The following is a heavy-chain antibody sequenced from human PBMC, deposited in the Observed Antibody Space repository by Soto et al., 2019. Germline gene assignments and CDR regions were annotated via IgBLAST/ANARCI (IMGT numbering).Heavy chain of an antibody. CDR2: ISPVFGTT. CDR3: AREPFGRFEP. J-gene: IGHJ5*02. D-gene: IGHD3-10*01. Sequence: QLVQSGPEVKKPGSSVKVSCKASGDSFGSYAVSWVRQAPGQGLEWMGAISPVFGTTNYTQKFQGSVTITSDDSTTTAYMELSRLRSDDTAVYYGAREPFGRFEPWGQGTLGTVS. V-gene: IGHV1-69*01. CDR1: GDSFGSYA.